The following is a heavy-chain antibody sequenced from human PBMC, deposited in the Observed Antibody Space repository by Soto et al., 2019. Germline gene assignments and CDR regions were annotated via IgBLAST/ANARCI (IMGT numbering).Heavy chain of an antibody. D-gene: IGHD1-20*01. CDR3: ACALNSLFRIRAFDY. CDR2: IRSKGHGGTT. V-gene: IGHV3-49*04. CDR1: GFNFGDYA. J-gene: IGHJ4*02. Sequence: PGGSLRLSCTASGFNFGDYAMGWVRQAPGKGLEWVAYIRSKGHGGTTEYAASVRGRFTISRDVSETIAYLQMDSLKDEDTAVYYCACALNSLFRIRAFDYWGQGALVTVSS.